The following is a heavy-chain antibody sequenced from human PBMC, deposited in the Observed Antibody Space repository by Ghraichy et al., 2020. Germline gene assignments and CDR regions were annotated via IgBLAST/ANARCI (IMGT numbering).Heavy chain of an antibody. J-gene: IGHJ6*02. CDR1: GFPFSSYG. D-gene: IGHD3-22*01. V-gene: IGHV3-33*01. CDR3: ARDPYYYDRSGYVYGMDV. CDR2: IWYDGTNK. Sequence: GALRLSCAASGFPFSSYGMHWVRQAPGKGLEWVAVIWYDGTNKYYADSVKGRITISRDNSKNTVYLQMNSLRAEDTAVYYCARDPYYYDRSGYVYGMDVWGQGTTVTVSS.